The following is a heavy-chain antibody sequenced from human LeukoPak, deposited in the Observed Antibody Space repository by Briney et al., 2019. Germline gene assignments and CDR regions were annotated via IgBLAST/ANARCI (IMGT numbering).Heavy chain of an antibody. J-gene: IGHJ4*02. CDR2: FAPEDGET. CDR3: ATAPVVGATSLYYFDY. Sequence: ASVKVSFKVSGYTLTELSMHWVRQAPGKGLAWMGGFAPEDGETIYAQKFQGRVTMTEDTSTDTSYMELSSLRSEDTAVYYCATAPVVGATSLYYFDYWGQGTLVTVSS. CDR1: GYTLTELS. D-gene: IGHD1-26*01. V-gene: IGHV1-24*01.